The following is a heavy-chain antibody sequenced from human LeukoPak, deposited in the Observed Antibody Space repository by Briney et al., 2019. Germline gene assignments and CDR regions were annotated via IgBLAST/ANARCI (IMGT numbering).Heavy chain of an antibody. CDR2: IRYDGSNK. J-gene: IGHJ6*03. CDR3: AKEHCSGGSCYSSYYYYYYMDV. Sequence: GGSLRLSCAASGFTFSSYGMHWVRQAPGKGLEWVAFIRYDGSNKYYADSVKGRFTISRDNSKNTLYLQTNSLRAEDTAVYYCAKEHCSGGSCYSSYYYYYYMDVWGKGTTVTISS. V-gene: IGHV3-30*02. CDR1: GFTFSSYG. D-gene: IGHD2-15*01.